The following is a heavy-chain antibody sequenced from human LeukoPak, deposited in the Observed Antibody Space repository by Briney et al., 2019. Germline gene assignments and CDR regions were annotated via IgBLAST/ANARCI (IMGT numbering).Heavy chain of an antibody. CDR1: GGSISSYY. Sequence: SETLSLTCTVSGGSISSYYWSWIRQPAGKGLEWIGRIYTSGSTNYNPSLKSRVTMSVDTSKNHFSLKLGSVTAAATAVYYCAGEWMNYYFDYWGQETLVTVSS. J-gene: IGHJ4*02. V-gene: IGHV4-4*07. D-gene: IGHD5-12*01. CDR3: AGEWMNYYFDY. CDR2: IYTSGST.